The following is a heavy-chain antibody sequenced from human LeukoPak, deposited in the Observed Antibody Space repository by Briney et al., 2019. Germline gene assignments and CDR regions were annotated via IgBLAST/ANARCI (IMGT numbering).Heavy chain of an antibody. CDR2: IYSGGST. J-gene: IGHJ3*02. V-gene: IGHV3-66*01. D-gene: IGHD3-22*01. CDR3: ARGPPYYYDSSGSEHDAFDI. CDR1: GFTVSSNY. Sequence: GGSLRLSCAASGFTVSSNYMSWVRQAPGKGLEWVSVIYSGGSTYYADSVKGRFTISRDNSKNTLHLQMNSLRAEDTAVYYCARGPPYYYDSSGSEHDAFDIWGQGTTVTVSS.